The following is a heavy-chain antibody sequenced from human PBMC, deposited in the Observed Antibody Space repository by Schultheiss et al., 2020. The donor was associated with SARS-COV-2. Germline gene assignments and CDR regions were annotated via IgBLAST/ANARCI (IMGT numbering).Heavy chain of an antibody. CDR2: IYSGGST. V-gene: IGHV3-23*03. D-gene: IGHD3-9*01. Sequence: GESLKISCAASGFTFSSYGMHWVRQAPGKGLEWVSVIYSGGSTYYADSVKGRFTISRDNSKNTLYLQMNSLRAEDTAVYYCAKGFGDWLAFDYWGQGTLVTVSS. CDR1: GFTFSSYG. J-gene: IGHJ4*02. CDR3: AKGFGDWLAFDY.